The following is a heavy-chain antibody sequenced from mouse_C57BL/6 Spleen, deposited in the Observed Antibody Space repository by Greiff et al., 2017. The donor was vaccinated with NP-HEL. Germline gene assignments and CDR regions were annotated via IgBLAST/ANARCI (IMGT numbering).Heavy chain of an antibody. Sequence: QVHVKQSGPELVKPGASVKISCKASGYAFSSSWMNWVKQRPGKGLEWIGRIYPGDGDTNYNGKFKGKATLTADKSSSTAYMQLSSLTSEDSAVYFCAREDYDGYWYFDVWGTGTTVTVSS. D-gene: IGHD2-4*01. CDR3: AREDYDGYWYFDV. CDR1: GYAFSSSW. J-gene: IGHJ1*03. V-gene: IGHV1-82*01. CDR2: IYPGDGDT.